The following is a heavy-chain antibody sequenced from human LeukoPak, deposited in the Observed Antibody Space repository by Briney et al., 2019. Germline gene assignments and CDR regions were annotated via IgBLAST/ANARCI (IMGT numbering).Heavy chain of an antibody. CDR3: ARAGVGGATANDY. J-gene: IGHJ4*02. D-gene: IGHD1-26*01. Sequence: SETLSLTCTVSGGSISSHYWSWIRQPPGKGLEWIGYIHYSGTTNYNPSLKSRVTISVDTSKNQFSLKLSSVTAADTAVYYCARAGVGGATANDYWGQGTLVTVSS. CDR2: IHYSGTT. CDR1: GGSISSHY. V-gene: IGHV4-59*11.